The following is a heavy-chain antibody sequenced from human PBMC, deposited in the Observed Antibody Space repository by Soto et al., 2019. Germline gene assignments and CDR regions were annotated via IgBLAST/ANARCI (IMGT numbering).Heavy chain of an antibody. CDR1: GGSISSGDYY. Sequence: SETLSLTCTVSGGSISSGDYYWSWIRQPPGKGLEWIGYIYYSGSTYYNPSLKSRVTISVDTSKNQFSLKLSSVTAADTAVYYCASAAGSGDGGFDYWGQGTLVTAPQ. V-gene: IGHV4-30-4*01. CDR3: ASAAGSGDGGFDY. J-gene: IGHJ4*02. CDR2: IYYSGST. D-gene: IGHD2-15*01.